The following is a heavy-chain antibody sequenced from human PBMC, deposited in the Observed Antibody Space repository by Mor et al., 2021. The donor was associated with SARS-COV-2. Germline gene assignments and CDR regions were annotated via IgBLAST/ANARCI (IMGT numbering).Heavy chain of an antibody. Sequence: SGSTYYNPSLKSRVTISVDRSKNQFSLKLSSVTAADTAVYYCARERNQLFDPWGQGTLVTVSS. CDR3: ARERNQLFDP. V-gene: IGHV4-30-2*01. J-gene: IGHJ5*02. CDR2: SGST. D-gene: IGHD2-2*01.